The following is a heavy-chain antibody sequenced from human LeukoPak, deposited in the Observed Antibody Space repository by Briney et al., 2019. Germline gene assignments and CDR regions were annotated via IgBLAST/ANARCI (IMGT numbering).Heavy chain of an antibody. CDR3: AREAYCSSTSCWGGFSSSVYYYYYYMDV. Sequence: SETLSLTCTVSGGSISGYYWSWIRQPPGKGLEWIGYIYYSGSTNYNPSLKSRVTISVDTSKNQFSLKLSSVTAADTAVYYCAREAYCSSTSCWGGFSSSVYYYYYYMDVWGKGTTVTVSS. CDR2: IYYSGST. J-gene: IGHJ6*03. D-gene: IGHD2-2*01. CDR1: GGSISGYY. V-gene: IGHV4-59*01.